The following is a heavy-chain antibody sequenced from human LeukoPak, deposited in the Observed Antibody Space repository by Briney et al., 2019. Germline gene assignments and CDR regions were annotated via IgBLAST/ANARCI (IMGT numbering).Heavy chain of an antibody. CDR2: IYPGDSDT. D-gene: IGHD3-9*01. CDR3: ARAYYDILTGYALSFDY. V-gene: IGHV5-51*01. Sequence: GESLKISCKGSGYSFTSYWIGWVRQMPGKGLECMGIIYPGDSDTRYSPSFQGQVTISADKSISTAYLQWSSLKASDTAMYYCARAYYDILTGYALSFDYWGQGTLVTVSS. CDR1: GYSFTSYW. J-gene: IGHJ4*02.